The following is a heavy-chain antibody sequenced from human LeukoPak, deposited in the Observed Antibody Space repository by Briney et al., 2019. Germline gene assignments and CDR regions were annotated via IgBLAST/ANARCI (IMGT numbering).Heavy chain of an antibody. V-gene: IGHV4-30-4*01. CDR1: GGSISSDVYY. CDR2: ISYSGST. D-gene: IGHD3-22*01. J-gene: IGHJ4*02. Sequence: SQTLSLTCTVSGGSISSDVYYWSWIRQPPGEGLEWLGYISYSGSTYYNPSLKSRITISIDTSKNQFSLRLSSVTAADTAVYYCARDPGSGSKPGYWGQGTLVTVSS. CDR3: ARDPGSGSKPGY.